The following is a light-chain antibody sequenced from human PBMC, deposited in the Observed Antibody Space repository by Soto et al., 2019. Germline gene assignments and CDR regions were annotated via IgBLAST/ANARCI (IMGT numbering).Light chain of an antibody. J-gene: IGKJ4*01. Sequence: VLTQCPGTRCLSPGGRSPLSPRASQSVSSNLAWYQQKPGQAPRLLIYGTSTRATGVPARFSGGGSGTEFPLTIGRLEPEDFAVYYCQQYDHSPLTFGGGTKV. CDR3: QQYDHSPLT. CDR2: GTS. CDR1: QSVSSN. V-gene: IGKV3-20*01.